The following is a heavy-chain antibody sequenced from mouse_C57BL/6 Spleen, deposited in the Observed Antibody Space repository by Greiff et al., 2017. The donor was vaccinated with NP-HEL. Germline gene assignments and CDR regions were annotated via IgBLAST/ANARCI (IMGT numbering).Heavy chain of an antibody. D-gene: IGHD1-1*01. V-gene: IGHV3-6*01. Sequence: EVKLQESGPGLVKPSQSLSLTCSVTGYSITSGYYWNWIRQFPGNKLEWMGYISYDGSNNYNPSLKNRISITRDTSKNQFFLKLNSVTTEDTATYYCARHYYGREAMDYWGQGTSVTVSS. J-gene: IGHJ4*01. CDR1: GYSITSGYY. CDR3: ARHYYGREAMDY. CDR2: ISYDGSN.